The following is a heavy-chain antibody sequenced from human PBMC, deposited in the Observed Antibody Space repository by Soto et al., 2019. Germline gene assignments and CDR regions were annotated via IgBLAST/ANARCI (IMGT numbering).Heavy chain of an antibody. V-gene: IGHV3-74*01. CDR2: INSDGSST. CDR1: GFTFSSYW. Sequence: EVQLVESGGGLVQPGGSLRLSCAASGFTFSSYWMHWVRQAPGKGLVWVSRINSDGSSTSYADSVKGRFTISRANAKNTLYLQMNSMRAEDTAVYYCARPRPYCGGDCPDSWGQGTLVTVSS. D-gene: IGHD2-21*02. CDR3: ARPRPYCGGDCPDS. J-gene: IGHJ4*02.